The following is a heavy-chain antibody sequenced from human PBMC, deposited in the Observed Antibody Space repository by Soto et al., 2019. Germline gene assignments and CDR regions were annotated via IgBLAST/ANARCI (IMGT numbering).Heavy chain of an antibody. CDR3: EMGYNYAHFDP. J-gene: IGHJ5*02. D-gene: IGHD5-18*01. Sequence: PGGSLRLSCAASGLTFSSYAMSWVRQAPGKGLEWVSGVSGSGDSTYYADSVKGRFTISRDNSKNTLYLQMNSLRGEDTAVYYCEMGYNYAHFDPWGQGTLVTVSS. V-gene: IGHV3-23*01. CDR2: VSGSGDST. CDR1: GLTFSSYA.